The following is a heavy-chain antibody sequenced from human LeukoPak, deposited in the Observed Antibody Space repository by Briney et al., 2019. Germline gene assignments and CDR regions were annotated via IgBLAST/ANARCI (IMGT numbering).Heavy chain of an antibody. CDR2: IKQDGSEK. D-gene: IGHD3-16*01. V-gene: IGHV3-7*01. CDR3: ARDGGTDWYDP. J-gene: IGHJ5*02. CDR1: GFTISSYW. Sequence: GGSLRLSCAASGFTISSYWMTWVRQAPGKGLEWVANIKQDGSEKTYVDSVKGRFTISRDNAKNSIYLQMNNLRVEDTAIYYCARDGGTDWYDPWGQGTLVSVSS.